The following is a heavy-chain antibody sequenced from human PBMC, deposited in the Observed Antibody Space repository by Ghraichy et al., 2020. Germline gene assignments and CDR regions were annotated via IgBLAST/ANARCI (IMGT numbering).Heavy chain of an antibody. D-gene: IGHD1-26*01. Sequence: GGSLRLSCAGSGFTFSSYGMNWVRQAPGKGLEWVSYISSSSSTTYNADSVKGRFTMSRDNAKNSLYLQMNSLRDEDTAVYYCVRDFCGSYWLDYWGQGTLVTVS. J-gene: IGHJ4*02. CDR3: VRDFCGSYWLDY. CDR1: GFTFSSYG. V-gene: IGHV3-48*02. CDR2: ISSSSSTT.